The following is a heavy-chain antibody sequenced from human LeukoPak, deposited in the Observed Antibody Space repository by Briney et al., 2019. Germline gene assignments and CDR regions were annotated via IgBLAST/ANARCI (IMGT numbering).Heavy chain of an antibody. Sequence: ASVKVSCKASGYAFTSYDIHWVRQAAGQGLERMGWMNPNSGNTGYAQRFQGRVTMTRNTSISTAYMELSSLRSEDTAVYYCARSGVFSRNPYIVYWGQGTLVTVSS. CDR1: GYAFTSYD. CDR3: ARSGVFSRNPYIVY. CDR2: MNPNSGNT. J-gene: IGHJ4*02. D-gene: IGHD3-16*02. V-gene: IGHV1-8*01.